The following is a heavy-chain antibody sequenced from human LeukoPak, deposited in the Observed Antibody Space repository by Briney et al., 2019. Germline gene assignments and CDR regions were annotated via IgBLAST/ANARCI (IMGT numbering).Heavy chain of an antibody. J-gene: IGHJ4*02. CDR3: ANSRGYGSGNL. V-gene: IGHV3-23*01. D-gene: IGHD3-10*01. CDR2: VSGSGDRT. Sequence: GGSLRLSCAASGFTFSNYAMSWVRQAPGKGLEWIPAVSGSGDRTYYAGSVKGRFTISRDNSKNIVYLRMNSLRAEDTAVYFCANSRGYGSGNLWGQGTLVTVS. CDR1: GFTFSNYA.